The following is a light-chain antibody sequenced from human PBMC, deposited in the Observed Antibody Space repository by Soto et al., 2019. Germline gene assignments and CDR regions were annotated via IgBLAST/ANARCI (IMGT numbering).Light chain of an antibody. V-gene: IGKV1-9*01. CDR2: AAS. CDR1: QGISSY. J-gene: IGKJ3*01. Sequence: DIQLTQSPSFLSASVGDRVTITCRASQGISSYLSWYQQKPGKAPKLLIYAASTLQSGVPSRFSGSGSGTEFTLTISSLQPEDFATYYCQQLNSYSFTFGPGTKVHIK. CDR3: QQLNSYSFT.